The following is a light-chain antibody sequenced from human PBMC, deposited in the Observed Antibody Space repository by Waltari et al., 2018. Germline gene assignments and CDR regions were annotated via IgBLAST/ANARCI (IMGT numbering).Light chain of an antibody. J-gene: IGKJ1*01. CDR1: QSISSY. Sequence: DIQMTQSPSSLSASVGDRVTITCRASQSISSYLNWYQQKIGKAPKRLIDAAYSLQSVVPARVSGRGSGTSFTLSISSLHPDDFATYYCQQSYRTQWTFGPGTKLEVK. CDR3: QQSYRTQWT. CDR2: AAY. V-gene: IGKV1-39*01.